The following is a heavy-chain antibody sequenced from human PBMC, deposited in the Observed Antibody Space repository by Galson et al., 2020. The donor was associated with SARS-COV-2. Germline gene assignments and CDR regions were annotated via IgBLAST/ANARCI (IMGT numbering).Heavy chain of an antibody. J-gene: IGHJ3*02. CDR1: GGSISSGDYY. CDR3: AAALANWGFGGHAFDI. V-gene: IGHV4-30-4*01. CDR2: IYYSGST. Sequence: SETLSLTCTVSGGSISSGDYYWSWIRQPPGKGLEWIGYIYYSGSTYYNPSLKSRVTISVDTSKNQFSLKLSSVTAADTAVYYCAAALANWGFGGHAFDIWGQGTMVTVSS. D-gene: IGHD7-27*01.